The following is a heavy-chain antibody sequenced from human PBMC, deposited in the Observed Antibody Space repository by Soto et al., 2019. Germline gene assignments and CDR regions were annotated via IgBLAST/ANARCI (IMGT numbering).Heavy chain of an antibody. D-gene: IGHD4-17*01. CDR2: IYSGVST. Sequence: GGSLRLSCAASGFTVSSNYMSWVRQAPGKGLEWVSVIYSGVSTYYEDSVKGRFTISRHNSKNTLYLQMNSLRAEDTAVYYCARTFDYGAYYFDYWGQGTLVTVSS. CDR1: GFTVSSNY. CDR3: ARTFDYGAYYFDY. J-gene: IGHJ4*02. V-gene: IGHV3-53*04.